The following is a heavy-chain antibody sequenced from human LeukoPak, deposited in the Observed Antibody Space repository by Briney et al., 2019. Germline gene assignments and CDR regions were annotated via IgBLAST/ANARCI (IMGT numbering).Heavy chain of an antibody. J-gene: IGHJ3*02. D-gene: IGHD3-16*02. CDR1: GYTFTGYY. V-gene: IGHV1-2*02. CDR3: AGGRGDYVWGSYRVDAFDI. CDR2: INPNSGGT. Sequence: ASVKVSCKASGYTFTGYYMHWVRQAPGQGLEWMGWINPNSGGTNYAQKFQGRVTITRDTSISTAYMELSSLRSEDTAVYYCAGGRGDYVWGSYRVDAFDIWGQGTMVTVSS.